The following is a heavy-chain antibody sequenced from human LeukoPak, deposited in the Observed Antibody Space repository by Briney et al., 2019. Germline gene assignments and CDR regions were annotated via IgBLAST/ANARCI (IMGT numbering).Heavy chain of an antibody. D-gene: IGHD3-10*01. CDR3: ARGEQGLLWFGELLSH. J-gene: IGHJ4*02. CDR2: IIPIFGTA. Sequence: SVKVSCKASGGTFSSYAISWVRQAPGQGLKWMGGIIPIFGTANYAQKFQGRVTITADESTSTAYMELSSLRSEDTAVYYCARGEQGLLWFGELLSHWGQGTLVTVSS. CDR1: GGTFSSYA. V-gene: IGHV1-69*13.